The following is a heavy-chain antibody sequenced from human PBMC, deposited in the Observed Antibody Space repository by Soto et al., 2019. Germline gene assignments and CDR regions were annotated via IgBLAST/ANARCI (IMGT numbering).Heavy chain of an antibody. V-gene: IGHV1-2*02. Sequence: QVQLVQSGAEVKKPGASVKVSCKVSGYTFSDFYVHWLRQAPGQGLEWMGWINPNSGGTYYAQKFQGRVTLTRDTFISTAYMELDRLTSDDTAVYYCARGSGVVMTNWFDPWGQGTLVTVSS. CDR1: GYTFSDFY. D-gene: IGHD3-3*01. CDR2: INPNSGGT. CDR3: ARGSGVVMTNWFDP. J-gene: IGHJ5*02.